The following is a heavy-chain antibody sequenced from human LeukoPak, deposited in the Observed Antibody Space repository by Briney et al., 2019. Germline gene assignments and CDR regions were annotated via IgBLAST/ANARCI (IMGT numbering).Heavy chain of an antibody. J-gene: IGHJ5*02. V-gene: IGHV4-39*01. CDR1: GGSIISSDYH. CDR2: ISYSGNT. CDR3: ARGQRRITMVRGAGPYSNWFDP. Sequence: SETLSLTCTVSGGSIISSDYHWGWVRQPPGKGLEWIGTISYSGNTDYNPSLRSRVTISVDTSKNQFSLKLSSVTAADTAVYYCARGQRRITMVRGAGPYSNWFDPWGQGTLVTVSS. D-gene: IGHD3-10*01.